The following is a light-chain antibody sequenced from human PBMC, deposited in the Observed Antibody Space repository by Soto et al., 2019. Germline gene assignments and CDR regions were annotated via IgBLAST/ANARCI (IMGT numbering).Light chain of an antibody. J-gene: IGLJ3*02. V-gene: IGLV2-14*01. CDR1: SSDVGLYDY. Sequence: QSVLTQPASVSGSPGQSISISCTGTSSDVGLYDYVSWYQHHPGKAPKLMVYEVTNRPSGVSDRFSGSKSGNTASLTISDLQAEDEADYFCGSYTGGITYWVFGGGTKLTVL. CDR3: GSYTGGITYWV. CDR2: EVT.